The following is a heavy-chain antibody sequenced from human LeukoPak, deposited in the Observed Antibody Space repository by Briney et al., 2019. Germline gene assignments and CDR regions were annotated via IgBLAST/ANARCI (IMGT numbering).Heavy chain of an antibody. CDR3: ARPLPGIAVADDAFDI. D-gene: IGHD6-19*01. J-gene: IGHJ3*02. V-gene: IGHV4-39*01. CDR1: GGSISSSSYY. CDR2: IYYSGST. Sequence: KPSETLSLTYTVSGGSISSSSYYWGWIRQPPGKGLEWIGSIYYSGSTYYNPSLKSRVTISVGTSKNQFSLKLSSVTAADTAVYYWARPLPGIAVADDAFDIWGQGTMVTVSS.